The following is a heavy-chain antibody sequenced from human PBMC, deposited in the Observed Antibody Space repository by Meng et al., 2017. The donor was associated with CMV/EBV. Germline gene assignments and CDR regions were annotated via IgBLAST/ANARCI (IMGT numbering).Heavy chain of an antibody. D-gene: IGHD1-20*01. Sequence: SETLSLTCTVSGGSISSSSYYWGWIRQPPGMGLEWIGSIYYSGSTYYNPSLKSRVTISVDTSKNQFSLKLSSVTAADTAVYYCARVSNWNDNWFDPWGQGTLVTVSS. CDR1: GGSISSSSYY. CDR3: ARVSNWNDNWFDP. V-gene: IGHV4-39*07. J-gene: IGHJ5*02. CDR2: IYYSGST.